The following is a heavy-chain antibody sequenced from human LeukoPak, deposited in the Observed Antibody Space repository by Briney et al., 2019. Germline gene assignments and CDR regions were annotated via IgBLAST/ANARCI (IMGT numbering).Heavy chain of an antibody. CDR1: GFTFDDYA. CDR3: AKGQYSSSWSHFDY. V-gene: IGHV3-9*01. Sequence: GGSLRLSCAASGFTFDDYAMHWVRQAPGKGLEWVSGISWNSGSIGYADSVKGRFTISRDNAKNSPYLQMNSLRAEDTALYYCAKGQYSSSWSHFDYWGQGTLVTVSS. J-gene: IGHJ4*02. CDR2: ISWNSGSI. D-gene: IGHD6-13*01.